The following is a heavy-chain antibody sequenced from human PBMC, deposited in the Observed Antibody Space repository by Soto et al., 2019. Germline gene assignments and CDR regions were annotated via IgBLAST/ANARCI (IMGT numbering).Heavy chain of an antibody. CDR3: AKRYNWNYIDY. J-gene: IGHJ4*02. CDR1: GFTFSSYW. Sequence: GGSLRLSCAASGFTFSSYWMSWVRQAPGKGLEWVANIKQDGSGKYYVDSVKGRFTISRDNAKNTLYLQMNSLRAEDTAVYYCAKRYNWNYIDYWGQGTLVTVSS. V-gene: IGHV3-7*05. CDR2: IKQDGSGK. D-gene: IGHD1-1*01.